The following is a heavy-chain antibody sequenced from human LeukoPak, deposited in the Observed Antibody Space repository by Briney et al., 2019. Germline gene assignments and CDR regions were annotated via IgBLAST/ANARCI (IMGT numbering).Heavy chain of an antibody. CDR3: AKARDGWEFDY. CDR2: ISYDGSNK. CDR1: GFTFSSYG. Sequence: PGRSLRLSCAASGFTFSSYGMHWVRQAPGKGLEWVAVISYDGSNKYYADSVKGRFTISRDNSKNTLYLHMNSLRAEDTAVYYCAKARDGWEFDYWGQGTLVTVSS. D-gene: IGHD5-24*01. J-gene: IGHJ4*02. V-gene: IGHV3-30*18.